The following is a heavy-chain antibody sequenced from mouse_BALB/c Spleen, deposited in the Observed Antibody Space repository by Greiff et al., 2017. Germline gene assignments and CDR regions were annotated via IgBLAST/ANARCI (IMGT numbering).Heavy chain of an antibody. Sequence: DVKLVESGGGLVQPGGSLRLSCATSGFTFTDYYMSWVRQPPGKALEWLGFIRNKANGYTTEYSASVKGRFTISRDNSQSILYLQMNTLRAEDSATYYCARDPGKFDYWGQGTTLTVSS. CDR1: GFTFTDYY. CDR2: IRNKANGYTT. CDR3: ARDPGKFDY. J-gene: IGHJ2*01. D-gene: IGHD4-1*01. V-gene: IGHV7-3*02.